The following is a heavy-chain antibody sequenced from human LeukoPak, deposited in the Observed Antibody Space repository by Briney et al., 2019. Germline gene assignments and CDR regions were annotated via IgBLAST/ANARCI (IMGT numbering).Heavy chain of an antibody. CDR2: IYYSGST. CDR3: ARATYYGSGSYAPD. D-gene: IGHD3-10*01. V-gene: IGHV4-39*07. J-gene: IGHJ4*02. Sequence: SETLSLTCTVSGGSISSYYWGWIRQPPGKGLEWIGSIYYSGSTYYNPSLKSRVTISVDTSKNQFSLKLSSVTAADTAVYYCARATYYGSGSYAPDWGQGTLVTVSS. CDR1: GGSISSYY.